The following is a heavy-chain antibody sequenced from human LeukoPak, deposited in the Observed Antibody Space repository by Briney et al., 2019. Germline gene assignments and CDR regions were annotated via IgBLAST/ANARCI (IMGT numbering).Heavy chain of an antibody. CDR1: GYSFTSYW. Sequence: GESLKISCKGSGYSFTSYWIGWVRQMPGKGLEWMGIIYPGDSETRYSPSFQGQVTISADKSISTAYLQWSSLKASDTAMYYCARHVGDGYNWDPYFDYWGQGTLVTVSS. V-gene: IGHV5-51*01. D-gene: IGHD5-24*01. J-gene: IGHJ4*02. CDR2: IYPGDSET. CDR3: ARHVGDGYNWDPYFDY.